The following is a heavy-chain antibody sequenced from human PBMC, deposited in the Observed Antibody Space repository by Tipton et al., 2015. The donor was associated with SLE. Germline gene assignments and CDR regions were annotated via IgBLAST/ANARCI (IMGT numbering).Heavy chain of an antibody. CDR2: IYYSGST. D-gene: IGHD2-21*01. CDR3: ARDDSWAYCGGDCGGYFDL. Sequence: TLSLTCTVSGGSISSSSYYWGWIRQPPGKGLEWIGSIYYSGSTYYNPSLKSRVTISVDTSKNQFPLKLSSVTAADTAVYYCARDDSWAYCGGDCGGYFDLWGRGTLVTVSS. V-gene: IGHV4-39*06. CDR1: GGSISSSSYY. J-gene: IGHJ2*01.